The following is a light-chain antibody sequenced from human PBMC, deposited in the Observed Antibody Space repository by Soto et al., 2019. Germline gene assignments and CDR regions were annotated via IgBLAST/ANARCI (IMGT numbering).Light chain of an antibody. Sequence: DIQMTQSPSSLSASVGDRVTITCRASQGISNLLGWFQHKPGKAPKHLIYAASSLQGGVPSRFSDRGSWTEFTLTITGLQPEDFAHYYCLQHNTYPYTFGQGTKLEIK. CDR1: QGISNL. CDR3: LQHNTYPYT. V-gene: IGKV1-17*01. J-gene: IGKJ2*01. CDR2: AAS.